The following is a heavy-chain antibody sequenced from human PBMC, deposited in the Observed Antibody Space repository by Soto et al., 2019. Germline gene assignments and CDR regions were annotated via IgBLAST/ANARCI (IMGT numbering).Heavy chain of an antibody. CDR1: GVSMSTANW. V-gene: IGHV4-4*02. D-gene: IGHD6-13*01. J-gene: IGHJ1*01. CDR2: IYESGST. Sequence: PXETLSLTCSVSGVSMSTANWWSWVRQPPVKGLEWIGEIYESGSTNYNPSLKSRVAISLDKSKNQFSLKLSSVTAADTAVYYCARGGSSSWLRPFHPWGQGTLVTVSS. CDR3: ARGGSSSWLRPFHP.